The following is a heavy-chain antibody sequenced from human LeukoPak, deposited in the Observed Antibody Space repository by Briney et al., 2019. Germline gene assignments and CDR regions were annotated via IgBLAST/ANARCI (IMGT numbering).Heavy chain of an antibody. CDR3: ARDVPGSGSYYAFDY. D-gene: IGHD3-10*01. Sequence: PGGSLRLSCAVSGFTFSSYWMSWVRQAPGKGLEWVSYISSSGSTIYYADSVKGRFTISRDNAKNSLYLQMNSLRAEDTAVYYCARDVPGSGSYYAFDYWGQGTLVTVSS. V-gene: IGHV3-48*04. J-gene: IGHJ4*02. CDR1: GFTFSSYW. CDR2: ISSSGSTI.